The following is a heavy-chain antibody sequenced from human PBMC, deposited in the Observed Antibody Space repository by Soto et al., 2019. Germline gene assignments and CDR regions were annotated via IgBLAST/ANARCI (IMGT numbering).Heavy chain of an antibody. CDR3: ARSRLNGYYFDY. D-gene: IGHD5-12*01. CDR1: GFTFSDYY. CDR2: ISSSSSYT. J-gene: IGHJ4*02. V-gene: IGHV3-11*06. Sequence: GGSLRLSCAASGFTFSDYYMSWIRQAPGKGLGWVSYISSSSSYTNYADSVKGRFTISRDNAENSLFLQMNSLRAEDTAVYFCARSRLNGYYFDYWGQGIVVTVSS.